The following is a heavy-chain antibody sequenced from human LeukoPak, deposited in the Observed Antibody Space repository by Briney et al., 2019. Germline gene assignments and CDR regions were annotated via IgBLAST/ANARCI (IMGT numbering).Heavy chain of an antibody. D-gene: IGHD3-3*01. CDR1: GFTFDDYA. CDR3: ARDRITIFGGGDDAFDI. V-gene: IGHV3-9*01. CDR2: ISWNSGSI. Sequence: GGSLRLSCAASGFTFDDYAMHWVRQAPGKGLEWVSGISWNSGSIGYANSVKGRFTISRDNAKNSLYLQMNSLRAEDTAVYYCARDRITIFGGGDDAFDIWGQGTMVTVSS. J-gene: IGHJ3*02.